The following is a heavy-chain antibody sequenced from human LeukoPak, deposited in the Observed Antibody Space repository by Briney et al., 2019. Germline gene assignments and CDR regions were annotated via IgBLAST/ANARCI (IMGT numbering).Heavy chain of an antibody. D-gene: IGHD1-14*01. CDR3: ARDRNREAFDI. CDR2: IYYSGST. Sequence: SETLSLTCTVSGGSISSSSYYWGWIRQPPGKGLEWIGSIYYSGSTYYNPSLKSRVTISVDTSKNQFSLKLSSVTAADTAVYYCARDRNREAFDIWGQGTMVTVSS. V-gene: IGHV4-39*07. J-gene: IGHJ3*02. CDR1: GGSISSSSYY.